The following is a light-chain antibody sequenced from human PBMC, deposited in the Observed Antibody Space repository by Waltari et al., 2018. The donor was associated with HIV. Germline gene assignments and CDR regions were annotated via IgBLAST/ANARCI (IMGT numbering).Light chain of an antibody. V-gene: IGKV4-1*01. Sequence: IVLTQSPDSLAVSLLEKATINYYCTQNVLDSSNNKNYLAWYHKKSGQPPRLLIRWASTRESGIPDRFSGSGSGTDFTLTISTLLAEDAAIYYCQQYYHTPHTFGGGTTVETK. CDR3: QQYYHTPHT. J-gene: IGKJ4*01. CDR2: WAS. CDR1: QNVLDSSNNKNY.